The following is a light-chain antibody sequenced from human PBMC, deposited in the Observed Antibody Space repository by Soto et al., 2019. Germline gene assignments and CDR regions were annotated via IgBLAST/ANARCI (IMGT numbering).Light chain of an antibody. Sequence: QSALTQPASVSGSPGQSITISCTGTSSDVGGYNFVSWYQQHPGKAPKLMIYEVSNRPSGVSNRFSGSKSGNTASLNISGLQAEDEAEYYCSSYTSSNTHVVFGGGTKLTVL. CDR1: SSDVGGYNF. J-gene: IGLJ2*01. CDR3: SSYTSSNTHVV. V-gene: IGLV2-14*01. CDR2: EVS.